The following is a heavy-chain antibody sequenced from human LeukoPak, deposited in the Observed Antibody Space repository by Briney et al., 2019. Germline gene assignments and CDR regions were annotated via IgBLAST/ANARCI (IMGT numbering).Heavy chain of an antibody. CDR3: ATGMLSY. CDR1: GFTFSSYA. D-gene: IGHD3-16*01. Sequence: PGGSLRLSCAASGFTFSSYAMHWVRQAPGKGLEWISHITISSSKIHYADSVKGRFTISRDNAKNSLYLQLNSLRAEDTAVYYCATGMLSYWGQGTLVTVSS. CDR2: ITISSSKI. J-gene: IGHJ4*02. V-gene: IGHV3-48*01.